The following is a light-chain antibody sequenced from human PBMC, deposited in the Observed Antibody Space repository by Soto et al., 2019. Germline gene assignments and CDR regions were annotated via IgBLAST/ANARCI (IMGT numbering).Light chain of an antibody. Sequence: QAALTQPASVSGSPGQSITLSCTGTSSDVGAYNYVSWYQHYPGKAPKLMIYEVRRRPSGVSDRFSGSKSGNTASLTISGLQAEDEADYFCKSYAGSNTYVFGSGTKVTVL. CDR1: SSDVGAYNY. CDR2: EVR. V-gene: IGLV2-14*01. CDR3: KSYAGSNTYV. J-gene: IGLJ1*01.